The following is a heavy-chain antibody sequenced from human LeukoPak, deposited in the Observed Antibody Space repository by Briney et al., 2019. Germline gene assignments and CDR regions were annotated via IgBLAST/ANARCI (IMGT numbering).Heavy chain of an antibody. CDR2: ISGSGSST. CDR3: AKDLDDRN. D-gene: IGHD3-16*01. J-gene: IGHJ4*02. Sequence: GGSLRLSCAASGFTFSNYAMNWVRQAPGKGLEWVSGISGSGSSTYYADSVKGRSTISRDNSKNTLYLQMNSLRAEDTAVYYCAKDLDDRNWGQGTLVTVSS. V-gene: IGHV3-23*01. CDR1: GFTFSNYA.